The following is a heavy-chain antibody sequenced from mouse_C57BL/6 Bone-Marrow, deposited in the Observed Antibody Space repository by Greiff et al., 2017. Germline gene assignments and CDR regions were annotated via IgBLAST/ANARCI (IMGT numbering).Heavy chain of an antibody. CDR3: AGLLRYGRLAY. J-gene: IGHJ3*01. Sequence: EVQVVESGGDLVKPGGSLKLSCAASGFTFSSYGMSWVRQTPDKRLEWVATISSGGSYTYYPDSVKGRFTISRDNAKNTLYLQMSSLKSEDTAMYYCAGLLRYGRLAYWGQGTLVTVSA. D-gene: IGHD1-1*01. CDR2: ISSGGSYT. V-gene: IGHV5-6*01. CDR1: GFTFSSYG.